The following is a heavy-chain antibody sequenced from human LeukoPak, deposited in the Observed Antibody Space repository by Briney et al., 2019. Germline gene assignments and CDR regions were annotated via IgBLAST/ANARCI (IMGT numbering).Heavy chain of an antibody. CDR1: GYTFTGYY. J-gene: IGHJ4*02. V-gene: IGHV1-2*02. CDR2: INPNSGGT. Sequence: ASVKVSCKASGYTFTGYYMHWVRQAPGQGLEWMGWINPNSGGTNYAQKFQGRVTMTRDTSISTAYMELSRLRSDDTAVYYCASNSGYYGSGNELGCWGQGTLVTVSS. D-gene: IGHD3-10*01. CDR3: ASNSGYYGSGNELGC.